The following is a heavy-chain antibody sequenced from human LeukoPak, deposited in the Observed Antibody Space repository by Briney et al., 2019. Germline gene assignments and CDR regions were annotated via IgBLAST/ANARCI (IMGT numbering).Heavy chain of an antibody. CDR1: GGSISSYY. Sequence: PSETLSLTCTVFGGSISSYYWSWIRQPPGKGLEWIGYIYTSGSTNYNPSLKSRVTISVDTSKNQFSLKLSSVTAADTAVYYCARHSDYWDFDYWGQGTLVTVSS. CDR2: IYTSGST. V-gene: IGHV4-4*09. CDR3: ARHSDYWDFDY. J-gene: IGHJ4*02. D-gene: IGHD4/OR15-4a*01.